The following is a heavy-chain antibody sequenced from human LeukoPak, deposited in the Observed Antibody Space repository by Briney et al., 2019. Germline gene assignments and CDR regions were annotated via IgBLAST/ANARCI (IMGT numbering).Heavy chain of an antibody. Sequence: GGSLRLSCAASGFTFDDYAMHWVRQAPGKGLEWVSGISWNSGSIGYADSEKGRFTISRDNAKNSLYLQMNSLRAEDMALYYCVKAGYSSSWLDYWGQGTLVTVSS. CDR1: GFTFDDYA. V-gene: IGHV3-9*03. CDR3: VKAGYSSSWLDY. J-gene: IGHJ4*02. D-gene: IGHD6-13*01. CDR2: ISWNSGSI.